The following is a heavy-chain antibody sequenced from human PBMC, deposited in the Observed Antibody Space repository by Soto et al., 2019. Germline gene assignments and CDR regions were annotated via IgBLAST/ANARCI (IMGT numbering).Heavy chain of an antibody. Sequence: SETLSLTCTVTGDSISSRSYYWGWIRQPPGKGLEWIGSIYYSGSTYNNPSLRSRVSMSIDTSKDQFSLKLKSVTAADTALYFCARQRTSVVTQAYFDVWGTGSLVTVS. D-gene: IGHD2-21*02. CDR1: GDSISSRSYY. J-gene: IGHJ4*02. CDR3: ARQRTSVVTQAYFDV. CDR2: IYYSGST. V-gene: IGHV4-39*01.